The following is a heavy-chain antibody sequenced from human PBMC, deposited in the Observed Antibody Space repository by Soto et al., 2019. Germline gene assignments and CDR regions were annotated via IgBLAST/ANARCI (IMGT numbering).Heavy chain of an antibody. J-gene: IGHJ6*04. D-gene: IGHD2-15*01. CDR3: ERRGTHCPGGNCYPTLTEV. Sequence: SETLSLTCIVSGGSISSSSYYWGWIRQPPGKGLEWIGTIYYSGSTSYNPSLTSRVTISVDTSKNQFSLRLSSVTAADTAVYFCERRGTHCPGGNCYPTLTEVWGKGTTVTVSS. V-gene: IGHV4-39*01. CDR2: IYYSGST. CDR1: GGSISSSSYY.